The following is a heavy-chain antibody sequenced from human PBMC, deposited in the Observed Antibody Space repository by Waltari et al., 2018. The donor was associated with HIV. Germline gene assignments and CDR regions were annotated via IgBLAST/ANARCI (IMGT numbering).Heavy chain of an antibody. J-gene: IGHJ3*02. CDR2: TYYRSKWYN. V-gene: IGHV6-1*01. CDR1: GDSVSTNSSA. Sequence: QVHLQQSGPGLVKPSQTLSLTCAISGDSVSTNSSAWTWTRQSPSRRLEWLGRTYYRSKWYNDYAVSVKSRITINPDTSKNQFSLQLNSVTPEDTAVYYCAREMATIYQAELVGAFDIWGQGTMVTVSS. D-gene: IGHD5-12*01. CDR3: AREMATIYQAELVGAFDI.